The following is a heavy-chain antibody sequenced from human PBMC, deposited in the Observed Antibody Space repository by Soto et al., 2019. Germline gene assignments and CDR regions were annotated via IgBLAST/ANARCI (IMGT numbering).Heavy chain of an antibody. CDR2: ISGSGGGT. CDR1: GFTFRSYA. J-gene: IGHJ5*01. CDR3: AKSSHADS. D-gene: IGHD6-6*01. V-gene: IGHV3-23*01. Sequence: GGSLSLSCAASGFTFRSYAMSWVRQAPGKGLEWVSVISGSGGGTYYADSVKGRFTISRDNSKNTLYLQMNSLRAEDTAVYYCAKSSHADSWGQGALVTVSS.